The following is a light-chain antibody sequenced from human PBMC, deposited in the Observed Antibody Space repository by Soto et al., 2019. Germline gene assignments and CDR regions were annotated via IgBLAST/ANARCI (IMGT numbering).Light chain of an antibody. Sequence: DIVMTQSPATLSVSPGERATLSCRASQTVGGNLAWYQQKPGQPPRLLIYDASTRATGVPARFSGRGSGTELTLSISSLQSDDFALYYCHQYDSWAPHTLGRGTRLEIK. CDR3: HQYDSWAPHT. V-gene: IGKV3-15*01. CDR2: DAS. CDR1: QTVGGN. J-gene: IGKJ2*01.